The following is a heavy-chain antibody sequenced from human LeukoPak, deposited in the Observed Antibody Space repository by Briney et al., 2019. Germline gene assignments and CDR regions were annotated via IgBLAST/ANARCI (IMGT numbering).Heavy chain of an antibody. D-gene: IGHD5/OR15-5a*01. J-gene: IGHJ4*02. CDR1: GYTFTDYY. CDR2: INPNSGGT. V-gene: IGHV1-2*02. Sequence: ASVKVSCKTSGYTFTDYYIHWVRQAPGQGLEWMGWINPNSGGTNYAQRFQGRVTMSGDTSINTAYMELSRLRSNDTAIYYCVRDRSVSIIDYLDSWGQGTLVTVSS. CDR3: VRDRSVSIIDYLDS.